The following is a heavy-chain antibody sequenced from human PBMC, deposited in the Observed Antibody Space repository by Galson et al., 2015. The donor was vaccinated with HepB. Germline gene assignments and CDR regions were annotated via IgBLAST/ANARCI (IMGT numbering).Heavy chain of an antibody. D-gene: IGHD1-14*01. CDR1: GYAFSCCW. CDR2: IDPSDSQA. Sequence: QSGAEVKKSGESLKISCKGVGYAFSCCWIHWVRQMPGKGLEWMGRIDPSDSQAKYSPSFQGHVTISLDKSISTAHLQWSTLKASDTANYYCAAGAPGPMNSDFDHWGQGPQFTVTS. J-gene: IGHJ4*02. V-gene: IGHV5-10-1*01. CDR3: AAGAPGPMNSDFDH.